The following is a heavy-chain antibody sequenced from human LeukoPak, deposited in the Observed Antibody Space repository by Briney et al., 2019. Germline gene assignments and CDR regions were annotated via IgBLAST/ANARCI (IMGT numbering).Heavy chain of an antibody. CDR3: ARDVVVPAAPETWFDP. CDR1: GFTFSSYS. J-gene: IGHJ5*02. CDR2: ISSSSSYI. V-gene: IGHV3-21*01. D-gene: IGHD2-2*01. Sequence: GGSLRLSCAASGFTFSSYSMKCVRQAPGKGLECVSSISSSSSYIYYADSVKGRFTISRDNAKNSLYLQMNSLRAEDTAVYYCARDVVVPAAPETWFDPWGQGTLVTVSS.